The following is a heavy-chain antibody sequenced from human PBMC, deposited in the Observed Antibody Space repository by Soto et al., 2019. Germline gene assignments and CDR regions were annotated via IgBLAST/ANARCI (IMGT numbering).Heavy chain of an antibody. D-gene: IGHD6-13*01. CDR2: IYTSGSA. Sequence: SETLSLTCTVSGGSISSYYWSWIRQPAGKGLEWIGRIYTSGSANYNPSLKSRVTMSVDTSKNQFSLKLSSVTAADTAVYYCARVAYSSSWYPNWYFDLWGRGTLVTVSS. V-gene: IGHV4-4*07. J-gene: IGHJ2*01. CDR1: GGSISSYY. CDR3: ARVAYSSSWYPNWYFDL.